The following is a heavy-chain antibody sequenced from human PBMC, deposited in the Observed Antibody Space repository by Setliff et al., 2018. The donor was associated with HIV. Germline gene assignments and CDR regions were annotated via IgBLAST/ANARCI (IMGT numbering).Heavy chain of an antibody. V-gene: IGHV4-4*08. CDR1: GDSISNYY. CDR3: ARQTWEYYDTLTGYYRSPKNFDS. J-gene: IGHJ4*02. Sequence: SETLSLTCTVSGDSISNYYWSWVRQPPGKGLEWIGYIYTTGSTNYDPSLKSRVTISLDTSKNQFFLKLSSVTAPDTAIYYCARQTWEYYDTLTGYYRSPKNFDSWGQGTLVTVSS. CDR2: IYTTGST. D-gene: IGHD3-9*01.